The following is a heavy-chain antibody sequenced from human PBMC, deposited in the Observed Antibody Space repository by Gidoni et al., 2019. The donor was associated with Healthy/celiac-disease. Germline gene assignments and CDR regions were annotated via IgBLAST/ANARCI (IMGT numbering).Heavy chain of an antibody. CDR3: ARNLVLRYFDWLSNAYYYYYGMDV. D-gene: IGHD3-9*01. Sequence: EVQLVESGGGLVQPGGSLRLSCAASGFTFSSYSMNWVRQAPGKGLEWVSYISSSSSTIYYADSVKGRFTISRDNAKNSLYLQMNSLRAEDTAVYYCARNLVLRYFDWLSNAYYYYYGMDVWGQGTTVTVSS. V-gene: IGHV3-48*01. CDR2: ISSSSSTI. J-gene: IGHJ6*02. CDR1: GFTFSSYS.